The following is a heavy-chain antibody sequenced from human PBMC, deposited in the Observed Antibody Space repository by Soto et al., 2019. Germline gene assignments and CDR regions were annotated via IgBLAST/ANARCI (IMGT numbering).Heavy chain of an antibody. CDR2: ISGSGGST. J-gene: IGHJ4*03. D-gene: IGHD6-19*01. CDR1: GFTFSSYA. V-gene: IGHV3-23*01. Sequence: EVQLLESGGGLVQPGGSLRLSCAASGFTFSSYAMSWVRQAPGKGLEWVSAISGSGGSTYYADSVKGRFTISRDNSKNTLYLKMNSQSAGDAAVYFCEKAIGCHSSGWNPPEYFCGPGAPVTVSS. CDR3: EKAIGCHSSGWNPPEYF.